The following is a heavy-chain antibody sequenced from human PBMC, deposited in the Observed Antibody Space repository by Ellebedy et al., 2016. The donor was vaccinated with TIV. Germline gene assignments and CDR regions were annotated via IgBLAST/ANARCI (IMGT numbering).Heavy chain of an antibody. CDR2: IYSGGST. D-gene: IGHD3-10*01. CDR1: GFTVSSNY. J-gene: IGHJ4*02. Sequence: GESLKISCAASGFTVSSNYMSWVRQAPGKGLEWVSVIYSGGSTYDADSVKGRFTISRDNSRTTLSRQMNSLRAEDTAVYYCARGGYGWDYWGQGTLVTVSS. CDR3: ARGGYGWDY. V-gene: IGHV3-66*01.